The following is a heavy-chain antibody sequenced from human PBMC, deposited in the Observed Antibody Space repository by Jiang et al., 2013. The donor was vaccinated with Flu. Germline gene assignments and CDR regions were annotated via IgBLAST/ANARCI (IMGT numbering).Heavy chain of an antibody. CDR3: ARGQDYAFNI. D-gene: IGHD3/OR15-3a*01. CDR1: GFDFSSYG. V-gene: IGHV3-48*02. Sequence: LSCAASGFDFSSYGMDWVRQAPGKGLEWVAYIAIGATAIYYADSVKGRFIISRDSAKNSLYLQMNSLRDDDTAIYYCARGQDYAFNIWGQGTMVTVSS. J-gene: IGHJ3*02. CDR2: IAIGATAI.